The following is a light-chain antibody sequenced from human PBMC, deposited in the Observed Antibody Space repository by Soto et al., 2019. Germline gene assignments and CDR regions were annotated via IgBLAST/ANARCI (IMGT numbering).Light chain of an antibody. V-gene: IGLV2-14*03. J-gene: IGLJ2*01. CDR2: DVT. CDR3: SSYTSSSTLV. Sequence: QSVLTQPASVSGSPGQSITISCAGTNSDVGGYNSVSWYQHHPGKAPKLMIYDVTNRPSGVSNRFSGSKSGNTASLTISGLQADDEADYYCSSYTSSSTLVFGGGTKVTVL. CDR1: NSDVGGYNS.